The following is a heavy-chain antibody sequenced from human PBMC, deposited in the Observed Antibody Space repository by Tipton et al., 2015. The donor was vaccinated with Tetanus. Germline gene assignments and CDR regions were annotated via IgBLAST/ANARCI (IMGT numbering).Heavy chain of an antibody. CDR3: ARVLACPVADWFQHDAFDV. CDR2: LYFSGST. CDR1: GGSISSPYCY. Sequence: TLSLTCTVSGGSISSPYCYWGWVRQPPGKGLEWIGSLYFSGSTYYNPSLKSRVAISVDTSKNQFFLKLTSVTAADTAVFYCARVLACPVADWFQHDAFDVWGRGTMVTVSS. V-gene: IGHV4-39*02. J-gene: IGHJ3*01. D-gene: IGHD3-9*01.